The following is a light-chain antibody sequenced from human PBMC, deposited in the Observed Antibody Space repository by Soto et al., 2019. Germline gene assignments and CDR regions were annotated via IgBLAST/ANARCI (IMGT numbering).Light chain of an antibody. J-gene: IGLJ1*01. Sequence: QSVLTQPPSVSAAPGQKVTISCSGSSSNIGNNYVSWDQQLPGTAPKLLIYDNNKRPSGIPDRFSGSKSGTSATLGITGLQTGDEADYYCGTWDSSLSAGPYVFGTGTKVTVL. CDR2: DNN. CDR1: SSNIGNNY. V-gene: IGLV1-51*01. CDR3: GTWDSSLSAGPYV.